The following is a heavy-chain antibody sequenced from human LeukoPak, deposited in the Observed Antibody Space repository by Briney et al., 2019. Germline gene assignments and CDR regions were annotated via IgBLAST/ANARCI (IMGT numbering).Heavy chain of an antibody. J-gene: IGHJ5*02. CDR3: TRGEQSLFDP. Sequence: GGSLRLSCAASGFTFSSYEMNWVRQAPGKGLEWVGFIRSKAYGGTTEYAASVKGRFTISRDDSKSIAYLQMNSLKTEDTAVYYCTRGEQSLFDPWGQGTLVTVSS. D-gene: IGHD6-13*01. CDR2: IRSKAYGGTT. CDR1: GFTFSSYE. V-gene: IGHV3-49*04.